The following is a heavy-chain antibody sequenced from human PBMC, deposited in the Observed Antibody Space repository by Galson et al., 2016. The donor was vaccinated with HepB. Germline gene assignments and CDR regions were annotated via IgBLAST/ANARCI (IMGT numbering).Heavy chain of an antibody. D-gene: IGHD3-10*01. CDR2: ISGSSTYI. Sequence: SLRLSCAASGFTFSDYHMNWIRQAPGKGLEWVSSISGSSTYIYYADSLKGRFTVSRHNANKSLYLQMNSLTAEDTAVYYCARAEEDFDRGFWFDPWGQGTLVTVSS. CDR1: GFTFSDYH. CDR3: ARAEEDFDRGFWFDP. J-gene: IGHJ5*02. V-gene: IGHV3-21*01.